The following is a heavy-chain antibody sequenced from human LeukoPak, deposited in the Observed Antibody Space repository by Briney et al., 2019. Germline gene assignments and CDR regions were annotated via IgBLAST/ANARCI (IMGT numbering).Heavy chain of an antibody. V-gene: IGHV3-21*01. CDR3: ARHVVAVGFDY. J-gene: IGHJ4*02. Sequence: GGSLRLSCAASGFTFSSYTMNWVRQAPGKGLEWVSSSTSSSTYIYYADSVKGRFTISRDNAQNSLYLQMSSLRAEDTAVYYCARHVVAVGFDYWGQGTLVTVSS. D-gene: IGHD3-22*01. CDR1: GFTFSSYT. CDR2: STSSSTYI.